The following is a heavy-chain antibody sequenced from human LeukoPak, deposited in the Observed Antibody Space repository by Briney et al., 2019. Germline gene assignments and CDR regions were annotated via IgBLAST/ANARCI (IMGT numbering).Heavy chain of an antibody. D-gene: IGHD4-23*01. Sequence: GGSLRLSCAASGFIFSIYGMSCVRQTPGRGLEWVSGLSGSGGTTYYADSVKGRFTISRDNTKNILYLQMSSLRAEDTAVYYCAKKIEGNSRYYYLSMDVWGKRTTVTISS. V-gene: IGHV3-23*01. J-gene: IGHJ6*03. CDR1: GFIFSIYG. CDR3: AKKIEGNSRYYYLSMDV. CDR2: LSGSGGTT.